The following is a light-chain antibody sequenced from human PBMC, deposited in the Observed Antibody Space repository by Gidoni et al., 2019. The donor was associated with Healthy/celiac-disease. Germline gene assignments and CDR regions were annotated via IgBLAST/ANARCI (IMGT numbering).Light chain of an antibody. J-gene: IGKJ2*01. CDR2: WAS. Sequence: EIVMTQSPDALAESLGERATINCKSSQSVLYSSNNKNYLAWYQQKPGQPPKLLIYWASTRESGVPDRFSGSGSGTDFTLTISSLQAEDVAVYYCQQYYSTPHTFGQGTKLEIK. CDR1: QSVLYSSNNKNY. CDR3: QQYYSTPHT. V-gene: IGKV4-1*01.